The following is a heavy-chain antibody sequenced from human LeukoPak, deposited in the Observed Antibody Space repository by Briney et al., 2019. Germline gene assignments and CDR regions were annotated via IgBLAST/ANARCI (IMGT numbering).Heavy chain of an antibody. CDR2: ISAYNGNT. CDR3: ARETTYYYDSSGYQRLDH. Sequence: ASVKVSCKASGYTFTSYGISWVRQAPGQGLEWMGWISAYNGNTNYAQKLQGRVTMTTDTSTSTAYMELRSLRSDDTAVYYCARETTYYYDSSGYQRLDHWGQGTLVTVSS. D-gene: IGHD3-22*01. J-gene: IGHJ4*02. V-gene: IGHV1-18*01. CDR1: GYTFTSYG.